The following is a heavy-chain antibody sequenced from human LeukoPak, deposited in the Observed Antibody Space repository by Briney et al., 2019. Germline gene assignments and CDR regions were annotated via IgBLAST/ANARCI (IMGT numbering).Heavy chain of an antibody. Sequence: GGSLRLSCAASGFTFSSYSMNWVRQAAGKGLEWVSSISSSSSYIYYADSVKGRFTISRDNAKNSLYLQMNSLRAEDTAVYYCARSQAGAFDIWGQGTMVIVSS. J-gene: IGHJ3*02. CDR2: ISSSSSYI. CDR1: GFTFSSYS. CDR3: ARSQAGAFDI. V-gene: IGHV3-21*01.